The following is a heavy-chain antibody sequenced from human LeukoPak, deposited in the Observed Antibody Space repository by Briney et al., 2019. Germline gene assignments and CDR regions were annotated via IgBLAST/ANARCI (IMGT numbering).Heavy chain of an antibody. J-gene: IGHJ4*02. CDR3: ARMYSGYESLGLFDY. V-gene: IGHV5-51*01. CDR1: GYRFTNYW. D-gene: IGHD5-12*01. CDR2: IYPGDSET. Sequence: GESLKISCKGSGYRFTNYWIGWVRQMPGKGLEWMGIIYPGDSETRYSPSFQGQVTISADKSISTAYLQWSSLKASDTAMYYCARMYSGYESLGLFDYWGQGTLVTVSS.